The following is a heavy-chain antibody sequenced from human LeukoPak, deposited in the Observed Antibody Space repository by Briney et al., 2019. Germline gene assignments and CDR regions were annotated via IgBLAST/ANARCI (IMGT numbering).Heavy chain of an antibody. Sequence: SETLSLTCAVYGGSFSGYYWSWIRQPPGKGLEWIGEINHSRSTNYNPSLKSRVTISVDTSKNQFSLKLSSVTAADTAVYYCARGLKLPRARAFDIWGQGTMVTVSS. J-gene: IGHJ3*02. D-gene: IGHD5-24*01. CDR2: INHSRST. V-gene: IGHV4-34*01. CDR1: GGSFSGYY. CDR3: ARGLKLPRARAFDI.